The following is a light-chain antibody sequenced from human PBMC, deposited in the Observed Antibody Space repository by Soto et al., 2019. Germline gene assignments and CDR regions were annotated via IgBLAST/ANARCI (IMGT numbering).Light chain of an antibody. CDR2: RAS. CDR1: QTINTW. Sequence: DIQMTQSPSTLSASVGDRVTITCRASQTINTWLAWYQQKPGKAPKLLIYRASNLVSGVPSRFSGSGSGTEFTLTISSLQPDDFSIYYCQQYETYSGTFGPGTKVAI. V-gene: IGKV1-5*03. J-gene: IGKJ3*01. CDR3: QQYETYSGT.